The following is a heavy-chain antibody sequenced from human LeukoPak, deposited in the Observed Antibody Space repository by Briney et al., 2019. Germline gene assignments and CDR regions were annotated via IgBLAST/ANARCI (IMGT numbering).Heavy chain of an antibody. CDR3: AGRSARYFDS. J-gene: IGHJ4*02. Sequence: PSETLSLTCTVSADSTDSYYWSWIRQPPGEGLQWIGYVFYSGPTNYDASLRSRVAISVDTSKNQFSLKLTSVRPADTAVYYCAGRSARYFDSWGQGTLVSVSS. V-gene: IGHV4-59*01. CDR2: VFYSGPT. D-gene: IGHD1-26*01. CDR1: ADSTDSYY.